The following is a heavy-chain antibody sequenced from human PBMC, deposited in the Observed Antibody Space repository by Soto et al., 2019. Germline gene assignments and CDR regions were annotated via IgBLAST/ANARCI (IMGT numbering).Heavy chain of an antibody. CDR3: ARVGLRLGYSSRWSYTALLSDFDY. D-gene: IGHD6-13*01. CDR1: GGTFSSYA. Sequence: QVQLVQSGAEVKKPGSSVKVSCKASGGTFSSYAISWVRQAPGQGREWMGGIIHILGTANYAQKLKGRVTSPADKSTSTAYMELSSQRSEDTAVYYCARVGLRLGYSSRWSYTALLSDFDYWGQGALVRVSS. J-gene: IGHJ4*02. V-gene: IGHV1-69*06. CDR2: IIHILGTA.